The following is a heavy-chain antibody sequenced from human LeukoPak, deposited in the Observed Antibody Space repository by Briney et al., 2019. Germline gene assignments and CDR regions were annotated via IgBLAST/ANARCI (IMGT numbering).Heavy chain of an antibody. D-gene: IGHD1-7*01. V-gene: IGHV3-74*01. CDR2: IDTDGSNT. J-gene: IGHJ4*02. CDR3: TRGGTTLDY. CDR1: GFTFSSYW. Sequence: PGGSLRLSCAASGFTFSSYWMHWVRHAPGKGLVRVSRIDTDGSNTAYADSVKGRFTISRDNAKNTLYLQMNSLRAEDTAVYYCTRGGTTLDYWGQGTLVTVSS.